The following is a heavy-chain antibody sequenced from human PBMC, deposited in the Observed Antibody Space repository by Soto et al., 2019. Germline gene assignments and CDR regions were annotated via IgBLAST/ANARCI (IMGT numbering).Heavy chain of an antibody. CDR2: INHSGST. J-gene: IGHJ6*03. D-gene: IGHD3-3*01. CDR3: ARLESDYDFWSGLAPKYYYYYMDV. Sequence: SETLSLTRAVYGGSFSGYYWSWIRQPPGKGLEWIGEINHSGSTNYNPSLKSRVTISVDTSKNQFSLKLSSVTAADTAVYYCARLESDYDFWSGLAPKYYYYYMDVWGKGTTVTVSS. V-gene: IGHV4-34*01. CDR1: GGSFSGYY.